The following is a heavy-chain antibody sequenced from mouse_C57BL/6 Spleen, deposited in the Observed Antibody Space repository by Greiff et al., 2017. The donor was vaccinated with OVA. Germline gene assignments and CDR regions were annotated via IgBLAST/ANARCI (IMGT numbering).Heavy chain of an antibody. CDR2: IYPSDSET. D-gene: IGHD3-2*01. CDR3: ARSARQLDY. V-gene: IGHV1-61*01. Sequence: QVQLQQPGAELVRPGSSVKLSCKASGYTFTSYWMDWVKQRPGQGLEWIGNIYPSDSETHYNQKFKDKATLTVDKSSSTAYMQLSSLTSEDSAVYYCARSARQLDYWGQGTTLTVSS. CDR1: GYTFTSYW. J-gene: IGHJ2*01.